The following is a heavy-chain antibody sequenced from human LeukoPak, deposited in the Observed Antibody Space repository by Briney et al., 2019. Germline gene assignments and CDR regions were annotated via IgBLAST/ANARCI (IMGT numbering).Heavy chain of an antibody. J-gene: IGHJ4*02. V-gene: IGHV3-53*01. CDR3: ARTNPVYGDYDY. CDR1: GFSVNDNY. Sequence: GGSLRLSCAVSGFSVNDNYMSWVRQAPGKGLQWVSVMFPDGRTYYAASVKGRFTISRDLARNTLLLQMHSLRADDTAVHYCARTNPVYGDYDYWGQGTLVTVSS. CDR2: MFPDGRT. D-gene: IGHD4-17*01.